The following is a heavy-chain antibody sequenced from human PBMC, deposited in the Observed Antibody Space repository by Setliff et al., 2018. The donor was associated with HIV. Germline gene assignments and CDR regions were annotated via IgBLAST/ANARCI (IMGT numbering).Heavy chain of an antibody. CDR1: GDSISSGGYY. CDR3: GRVTDKSDDPDDY. CDR2: IYYSGSS. Sequence: SETLSLTCTVSGDSISSGGYYWSWIRQHPGKGLEWIGYIYYSGSSYYNPSLQSRITMSVETSMNQFSLRLTSVTAADTAVYYCGRVTDKSDDPDDYWGQGTLVTVSS. J-gene: IGHJ4*02. V-gene: IGHV4-31*03. D-gene: IGHD1-1*01.